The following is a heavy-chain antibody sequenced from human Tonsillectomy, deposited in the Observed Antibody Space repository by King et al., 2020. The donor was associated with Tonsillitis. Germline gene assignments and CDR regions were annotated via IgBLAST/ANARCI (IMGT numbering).Heavy chain of an antibody. CDR3: ARDGYCTSTNCFSLDY. CDR1: GFTFSSYA. V-gene: IGHV3-30-3*01. Sequence: VQLVESGGGVVQPGTSLRLSCAAFGFTFSSYAMHLVRQAPGKWLEWVALVSYDGSKKYYGDSVGGRVTISRDSSKNTRYLQMNSLIEEDTAVYYCARDGYCTSTNCFSLDYWGQGTLVTVSS. D-gene: IGHD2-2*03. J-gene: IGHJ4*02. CDR2: VSYDGSKK.